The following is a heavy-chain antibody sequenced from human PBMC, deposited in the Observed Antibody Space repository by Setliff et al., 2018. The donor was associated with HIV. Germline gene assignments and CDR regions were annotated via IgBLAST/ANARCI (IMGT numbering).Heavy chain of an antibody. V-gene: IGHV4-39*01. CDR1: GGSISSSSYY. Sequence: PSETLSLTCTVSGGSISSSSYYWGWIRQPPGKGLEWIGSIFNDGRTYYNPSLKSRVTIPMDTSTNQFPLKLTSVTAADTAVYFCARHFPSISLFFGDPGPFDRWGQGALVTVSS. CDR2: IFNDGRT. J-gene: IGHJ4*02. D-gene: IGHD3-10*01. CDR3: ARHFPSISLFFGDPGPFDR.